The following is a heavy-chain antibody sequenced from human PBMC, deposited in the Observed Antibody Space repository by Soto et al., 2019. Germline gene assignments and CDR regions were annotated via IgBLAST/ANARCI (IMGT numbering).Heavy chain of an antibody. J-gene: IGHJ4*02. CDR1: GDSVSSKSAA. V-gene: IGHV6-1*01. Sequence: SQTLSLTCAISGDSVSSKSAAWNWVRQSPSRGLEWLGRTYYRSKWNKDYAVSVKSRITINPDTSKNQFSLKVTSVTAADTAVYYCARGVYFDYWGQGTLVTVSS. CDR2: TYYRSKWNK. CDR3: ARGVYFDY.